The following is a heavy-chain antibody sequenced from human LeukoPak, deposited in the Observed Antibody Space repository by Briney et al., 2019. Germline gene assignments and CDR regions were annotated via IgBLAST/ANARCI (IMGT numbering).Heavy chain of an antibody. V-gene: IGHV1-2*02. CDR1: GYTFTGHY. CDR3: ARGLVRRRRIIQLWLRWFDP. Sequence: ASVKVSCKASGYTFTGHYIHWVRQAPGQGLEWMGWINPKNAGTNYAQKFQGRVTTTRDTSTGTAYMELSRLRSDDTAVYYCARGLVRRRRIIQLWLRWFDPWGQGTLVTVSS. D-gene: IGHD5-18*01. CDR2: INPKNAGT. J-gene: IGHJ5*02.